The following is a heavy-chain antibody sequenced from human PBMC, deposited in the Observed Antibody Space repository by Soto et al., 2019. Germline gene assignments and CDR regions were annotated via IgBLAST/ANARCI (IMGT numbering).Heavy chain of an antibody. CDR3: ARDPRARAAGLYFDY. V-gene: IGHV1-69*04. CDR1: GGTFSSYT. Sequence: SVKVSCKASGGTFSSYTISWVRQAPGQGLEWMGRIIPILGIANYAQKFQGRVTITADKSTSTAYMELSSLRSEDTAVYYCARDPRARAAGLYFDYWGQGTLVTVSS. J-gene: IGHJ4*02. CDR2: IIPILGIA.